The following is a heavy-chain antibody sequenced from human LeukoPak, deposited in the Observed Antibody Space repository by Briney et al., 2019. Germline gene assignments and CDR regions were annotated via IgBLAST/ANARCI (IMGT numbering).Heavy chain of an antibody. CDR1: GGSISGCY. V-gene: IGHV4-59*01. D-gene: IGHD6-19*01. CDR2: IYYSGST. CDR3: ARDPSYTSGHYDY. Sequence: SETLSLTCTVSGGSISGCYWSWIRQPPGQGLEWIGYIYYSGSTNYNPSLKSRVTISVDTSKNQFSLRLSSVTTADTAVYYCARDPSYTSGHYDYWGQGTLVTVSS. J-gene: IGHJ4*02.